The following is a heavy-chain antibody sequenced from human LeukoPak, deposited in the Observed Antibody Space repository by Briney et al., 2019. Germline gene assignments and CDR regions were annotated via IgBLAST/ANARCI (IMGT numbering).Heavy chain of an antibody. V-gene: IGHV4-59*01. CDR1: GGPISSYY. J-gene: IGHJ5*02. CDR3: ARDMLRGVIEWFDP. D-gene: IGHD3-10*01. Sequence: SETLSLTCTVSGGPISSYYWSWIRQPPGKGLEWIGYIYYSGSTNYNPSLKSRVTISVDTSKNQFSLKLSSVTAADTAVYYCARDMLRGVIEWFDPWGQGTLVTVSS. CDR2: IYYSGST.